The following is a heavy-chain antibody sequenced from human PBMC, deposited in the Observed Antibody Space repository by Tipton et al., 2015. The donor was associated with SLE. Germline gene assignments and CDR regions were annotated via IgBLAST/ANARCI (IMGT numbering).Heavy chain of an antibody. CDR1: GGSFSGYH. CDR3: ARGRVFGY. V-gene: IGHV4-34*01. CDR2: INHSGST. J-gene: IGHJ4*02. Sequence: TLSLTCAVYGGSFSGYHWSWIRQPPGKGLEWIGEINHSGSTNYNPSLKSRVTISVDTSKNQFSLKLSSVTAADTAVYYCARGRVFGYWGQGTLVTVSS.